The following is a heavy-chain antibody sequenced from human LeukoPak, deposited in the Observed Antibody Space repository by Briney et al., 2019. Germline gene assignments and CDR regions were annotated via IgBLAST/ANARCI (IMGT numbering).Heavy chain of an antibody. D-gene: IGHD6-19*01. V-gene: IGHV6-1*01. CDR2: TYYRSKWYN. CDR1: GDXVSSNSAA. CDR3: ARDAGSGWSSFDY. Sequence: SQTLSLTCAISGDXVSSNSAAWNWIRQSPSRRLDWLGRTYYRSKWYNDYAVSMKSRITINPYTSKDQFSLQLNSVTPEDTAVYYCARDAGSGWSSFDYWGQGTLVTVSS. J-gene: IGHJ4*02.